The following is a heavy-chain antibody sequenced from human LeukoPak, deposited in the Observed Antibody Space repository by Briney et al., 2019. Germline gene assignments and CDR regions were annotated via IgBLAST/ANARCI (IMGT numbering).Heavy chain of an antibody. J-gene: IGHJ4*02. V-gene: IGHV3-23*01. CDR2: ISGSGGST. D-gene: IGHD6-19*01. Sequence: GGSLRLSFAASGFTFSSYAMSWVRQAPGKGLEWVSAISGSGGSTYYADSVKGRFTISRDNSKNTLYLQMNSLRAEDTAVYYCAKFRRESSSGWYYFDYWGQGTLVTVSS. CDR3: AKFRRESSSGWYYFDY. CDR1: GFTFSSYA.